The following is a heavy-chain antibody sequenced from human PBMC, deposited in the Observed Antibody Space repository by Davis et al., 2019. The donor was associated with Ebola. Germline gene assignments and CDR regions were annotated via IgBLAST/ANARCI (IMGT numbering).Heavy chain of an antibody. D-gene: IGHD3-10*01. CDR2: INSVGGI. V-gene: IGHV3-66*01. CDR1: GFSVNNNY. Sequence: GGSLRLSCAASGFSVNNNYMSWVRQAPGKGLEWVSLINSVGGILYADSVRARFTIFRDNSKNTLFLQMNSRRAEDTAVYYCVRSRGNNPSEREFDYWGQGTLVTVSS. J-gene: IGHJ4*02. CDR3: VRSRGNNPSEREFDY.